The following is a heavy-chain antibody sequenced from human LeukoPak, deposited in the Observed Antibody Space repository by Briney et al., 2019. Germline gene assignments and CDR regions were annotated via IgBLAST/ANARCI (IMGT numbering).Heavy chain of an antibody. Sequence: PGGSLRLSCAASGFTFSSYGMHWVRQAPGKGLEWVAVIWYDGSNKYYADSVKGRFTISRDNSKNTLYLQMNSLRAEDTAVYYCARVRDSSGWSCLDYWGQGTLVTVSS. CDR1: GFTFSSYG. V-gene: IGHV3-33*01. CDR3: ARVRDSSGWSCLDY. CDR2: IWYDGSNK. J-gene: IGHJ4*02. D-gene: IGHD6-19*01.